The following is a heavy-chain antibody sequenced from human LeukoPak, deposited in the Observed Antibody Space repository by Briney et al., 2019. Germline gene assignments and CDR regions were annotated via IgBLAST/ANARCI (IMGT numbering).Heavy chain of an antibody. D-gene: IGHD3-22*01. V-gene: IGHV4-39*01. J-gene: IGHJ3*02. CDR1: GGSISSSSYY. CDR2: FYYSGGT. Sequence: SETLSLTCTVSGGSISSSSYYWGWIRQPPGKGLEWIGSFYYSGGTYYNPSLKSRVTISVDTSKNQFSLKLSSVTAADTAVYYCARQRAYYYDSSGPSDAFDIWGQGTMVTVSS. CDR3: ARQRAYYYDSSGPSDAFDI.